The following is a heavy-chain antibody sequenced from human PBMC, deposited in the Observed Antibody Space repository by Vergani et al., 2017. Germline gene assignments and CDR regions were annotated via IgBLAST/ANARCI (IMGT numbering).Heavy chain of an antibody. D-gene: IGHD6-13*01. CDR2: IYHSGST. Sequence: QVQLQESGPGLVKPSGTLSLTCAVSGGSIRSSNWWSWVRQPPGKGREWIGEIYHSGSTNYNPSLKSRVTISVDKSKNQFSLKLSSVTAADTAVYYCASSENYSSSWFDYWGQGTLVTVSS. J-gene: IGHJ4*02. CDR1: GGSIRSSNW. V-gene: IGHV4-4*02. CDR3: ASSENYSSSWFDY.